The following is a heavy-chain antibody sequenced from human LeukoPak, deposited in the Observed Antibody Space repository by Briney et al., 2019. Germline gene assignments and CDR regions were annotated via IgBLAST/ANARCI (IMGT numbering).Heavy chain of an antibody. D-gene: IGHD1-26*01. J-gene: IGHJ4*02. CDR1: GGSISSGDYY. CDR3: ARAWIVGATWFDY. Sequence: SQTLSPTCTVSGGSISSGDYYWSWIRQPPGKGLEWIGYIYYSGSTYYNPSLKSRVTISVDTSKNQFSLKLSSVTAADTAVYYCARAWIVGATWFDYWGQGTLVTVSS. V-gene: IGHV4-30-4*01. CDR2: IYYSGST.